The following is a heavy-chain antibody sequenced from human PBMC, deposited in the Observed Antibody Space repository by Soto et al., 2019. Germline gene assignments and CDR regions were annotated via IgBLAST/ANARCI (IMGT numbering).Heavy chain of an antibody. D-gene: IGHD1-26*01. J-gene: IGHJ4*02. V-gene: IGHV3-7*04. Sequence: EVHLVESGGGLVQTGGSLRLSCAIFESTVSRDWMNWVRQAPGKGLEWVAHINQDGSEKYYVDSVKGRFTISRDNDKKSLYLQKDGLEPAEKGMYYCSGGVGDAFWGQGTLVTVSS. CDR2: INQDGSEK. CDR1: ESTVSRDW. CDR3: SGGVGDAF.